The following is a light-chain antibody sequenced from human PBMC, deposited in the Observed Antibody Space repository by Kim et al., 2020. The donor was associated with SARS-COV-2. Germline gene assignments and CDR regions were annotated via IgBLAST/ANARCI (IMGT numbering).Light chain of an antibody. Sequence: SVGDRVTITCQASQDISNYLDWYQQKPGKAPKLLIYDASNLETGVPSRFSGSGSGTDFTFCISSLQPEDIATYYCQQYDNLPALTFGGGTKVDIK. CDR1: QDISNY. CDR2: DAS. V-gene: IGKV1-33*01. CDR3: QQYDNLPALT. J-gene: IGKJ4*01.